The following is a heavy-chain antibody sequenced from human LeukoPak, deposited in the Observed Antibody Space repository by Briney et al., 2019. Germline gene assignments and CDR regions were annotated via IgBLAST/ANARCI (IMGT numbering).Heavy chain of an antibody. Sequence: PGGSLTLSCAASGFTFSSYAMSWVRQAPGKGLVWVSRINSDGSSTTHADSVKGRFTISRDNAKNTLYLQMNSLRADDTAVYYCARVYTTGWFDPWGQGTLVTVSS. CDR1: GFTFSSYA. V-gene: IGHV3-74*01. D-gene: IGHD1-1*01. J-gene: IGHJ5*02. CDR2: INSDGSST. CDR3: ARVYTTGWFDP.